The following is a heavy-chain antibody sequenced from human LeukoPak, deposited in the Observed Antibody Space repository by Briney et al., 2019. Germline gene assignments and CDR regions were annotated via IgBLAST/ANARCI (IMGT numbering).Heavy chain of an antibody. J-gene: IGHJ3*02. CDR3: ARELPRIGGQTDASDI. CDR1: GFTSGGDW. CDR2: SKNDGSST. V-gene: IGHV3-74*01. Sequence: GGSLRLSCAVSGFTSGGDWMHWVRHAPGKGLVWVSRSKNDGSSTSYADSVKGRFTISRDNAKNTLYLQMNSLRAEDTAVYYCARELPRIGGQTDASDIWGQGTMVTVS. D-gene: IGHD3-16*01.